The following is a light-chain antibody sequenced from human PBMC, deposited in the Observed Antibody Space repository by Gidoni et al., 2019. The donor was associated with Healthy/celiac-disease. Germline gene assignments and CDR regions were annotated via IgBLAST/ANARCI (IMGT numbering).Light chain of an antibody. V-gene: IGLV2-14*01. CDR2: EVS. CDR3: SSYTSSSTVV. Sequence: QSALTQTASVSGSPGQAITIACTGTSRDVGGYNYVSWSQQHPGKAATLWIYEVSNRPSGVSNRFSGSKSGNTASLTISVLQADDEADYYCSSYTSSSTVVFGGGTKLTVL. J-gene: IGLJ2*01. CDR1: SRDVGGYNY.